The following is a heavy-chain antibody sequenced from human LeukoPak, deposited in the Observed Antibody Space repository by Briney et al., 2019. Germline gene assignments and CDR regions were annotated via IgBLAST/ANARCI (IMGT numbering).Heavy chain of an antibody. J-gene: IGHJ4*02. Sequence: GGSLRLSCAASGFTFSSYGMHWVRQAPGKGLEWVAFIRYDGSNKYYADSVKGRFTISRDNSKNTLYLQMNSLRAEDTAMYYCAKDWALYYYDSSGHQDYWGQGTLVTVSS. CDR3: AKDWALYYYDSSGHQDY. D-gene: IGHD3-22*01. V-gene: IGHV3-30*02. CDR1: GFTFSSYG. CDR2: IRYDGSNK.